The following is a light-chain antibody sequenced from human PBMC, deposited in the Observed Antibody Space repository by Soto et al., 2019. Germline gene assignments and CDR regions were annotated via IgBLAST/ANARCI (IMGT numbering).Light chain of an antibody. CDR3: SSYSSTTVRDV. J-gene: IGLJ1*01. V-gene: IGLV2-14*01. Sequence: QSALTQPASVSGSPGQSVTMSCTGTSSDILSYGYDFWYQQHPGKAPKLIIYEVDNRPSGVSNRFSGSKSDNTASLTISGLQAADEANYYCSSYSSTTVRDVFGTGTKVTVL. CDR2: EVD. CDR1: SSDILSYGY.